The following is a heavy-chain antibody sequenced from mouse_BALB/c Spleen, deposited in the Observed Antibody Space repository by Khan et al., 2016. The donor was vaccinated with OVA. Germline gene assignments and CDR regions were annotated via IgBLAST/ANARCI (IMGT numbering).Heavy chain of an antibody. D-gene: IGHD2-1*01. CDR1: GFTFSSYT. J-gene: IGHJ4*01. CDR3: TRGEGYYGNPYAMDY. Sequence: EVELVESGGGLVKPGGSLKLSCAVSGFTFSSYTMSWVRQTPEKRLEWVATISSGGSYTYYPDSVKGRFTISRDNAKNTLYLQMTSLKSEDTAMYYCTRGEGYYGNPYAMDYWGQGTSVTVSS. V-gene: IGHV5-6-4*01. CDR2: ISSGGSYT.